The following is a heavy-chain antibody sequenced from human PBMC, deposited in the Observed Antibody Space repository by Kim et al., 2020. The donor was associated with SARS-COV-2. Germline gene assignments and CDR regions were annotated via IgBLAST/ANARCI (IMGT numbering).Heavy chain of an antibody. CDR1: GFTFGDHA. J-gene: IGHJ4*02. CDR2: IRSKAYGGTT. Sequence: GGSLRLSCTASGFTFGDHAMSWVRQAPGKGLEWVGFIRSKAYGGTTEYAASVKGRFTISRDDSKSIAYLQMNSLKTEDTAVYYCTREKIARIYYYGSGSYHYWGQGTLVTVSS. V-gene: IGHV3-49*04. CDR3: TREKIARIYYYGSGSYHY. D-gene: IGHD3-10*01.